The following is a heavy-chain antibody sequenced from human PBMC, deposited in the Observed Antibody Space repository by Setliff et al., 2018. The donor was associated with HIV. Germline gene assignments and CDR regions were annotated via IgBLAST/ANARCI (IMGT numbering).Heavy chain of an antibody. CDR2: INYSGST. V-gene: IGHV4-39*01. D-gene: IGHD3-22*01. CDR3: ARHARSITMTTDWYFDL. CDR1: GGSIRSGSYY. Sequence: KSSETLSLTCSVSGGSIRSGSYYWTRIRQPPEKGLEWIGKINYSGSTDYNSSLRSRVTISVDTSKNQFSLQLSSVTAADTAVYYCARHARSITMTTDWYFDLWGRGTLVTVSS. J-gene: IGHJ2*01.